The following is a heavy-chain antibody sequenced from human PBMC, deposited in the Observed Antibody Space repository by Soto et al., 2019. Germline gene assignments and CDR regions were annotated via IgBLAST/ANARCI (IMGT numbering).Heavy chain of an antibody. V-gene: IGHV3-30-3*01. D-gene: IGHD3-22*01. CDR1: GFTFSSYA. CDR3: ARGYDSSGYYGL. J-gene: IGHJ4*02. Sequence: GGSLRLSCAASGFTFSSYAMHWVRQAPGKGLEWVAVISYDGSNKYYADSVKGRFTISRDNSKNTLYLQMNSLRAEDTAVYYCARGYDSSGYYGLWGQGTLVTVSS. CDR2: ISYDGSNK.